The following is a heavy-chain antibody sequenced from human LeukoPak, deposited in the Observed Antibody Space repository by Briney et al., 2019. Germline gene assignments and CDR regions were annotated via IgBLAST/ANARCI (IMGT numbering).Heavy chain of an antibody. D-gene: IGHD5-12*01. J-gene: IGHJ6*03. Sequence: SVKVSCKASGFTFTSSAMQWVRQARGQRLEWIGWIVVGSGNTNYAQKFQERVTITRDMSTSTAYMELSSLRSEDTAVYYCARENSGYDLRGYYYYMDVWGKGTTVAVSS. CDR2: IVVGSGNT. V-gene: IGHV1-58*02. CDR3: ARENSGYDLRGYYYYMDV. CDR1: GFTFTSSA.